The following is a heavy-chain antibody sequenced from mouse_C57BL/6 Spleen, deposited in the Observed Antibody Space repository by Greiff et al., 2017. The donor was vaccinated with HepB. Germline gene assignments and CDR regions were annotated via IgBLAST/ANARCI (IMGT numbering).Heavy chain of an antibody. CDR3: GEQHAFASEH. J-gene: IGHJ2*01. CDR1: LFSFHALG. CDR2: ISSGSSTI. V-gene: IGHV5-17*01. Sequence: EVLLQESAPSIMQPLSSLTLSCAASLFSFHALGMHWVRQVPEKGLEWVAYISSGSSTIYYADTVKGRFTISRDNAKNILFLQMTSLRSDDTAMYYCGEQHAFASEHWGQGTTLTVS.